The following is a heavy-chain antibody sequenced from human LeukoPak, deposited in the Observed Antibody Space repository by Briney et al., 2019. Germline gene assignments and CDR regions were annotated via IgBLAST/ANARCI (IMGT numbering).Heavy chain of an antibody. V-gene: IGHV3-7*01. CDR3: ARGLQSIAADEYYFDY. Sequence: GRSLRLSCAASGFTFSSYWMRWVRQAPGKGLEWVAHIKQDGSEKYYVDSVKGRFTISRDNAKNSLYLQMNSLRAEDTAVYYCARGLQSIAADEYYFDYWGQGTLVTVSS. J-gene: IGHJ4*02. D-gene: IGHD6-13*01. CDR2: IKQDGSEK. CDR1: GFTFSSYW.